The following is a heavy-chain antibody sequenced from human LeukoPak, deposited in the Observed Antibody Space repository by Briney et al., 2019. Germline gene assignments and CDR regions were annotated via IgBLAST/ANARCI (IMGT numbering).Heavy chain of an antibody. J-gene: IGHJ6*02. CDR3: ARDKVTLIYYYDSTDYYGMDV. V-gene: IGHV1-2*02. D-gene: IGHD3-22*01. CDR1: GYTFTGYY. Sequence: GASVKVSCKASGYTFTGYYMHWVRQAPGQGLEWMGWINPNSGGTNYAQKFQGRVTMTRDTSISTAYMELSRLRSDDTAVYYCARDKVTLIYYYDSTDYYGMDVWGQGTTVTVSS. CDR2: INPNSGGT.